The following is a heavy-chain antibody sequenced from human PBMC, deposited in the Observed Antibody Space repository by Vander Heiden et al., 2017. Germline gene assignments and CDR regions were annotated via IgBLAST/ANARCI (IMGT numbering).Heavy chain of an antibody. CDR2: IYYSGST. D-gene: IGHD2-2*01. CDR1: GGSISSSCYY. CDR3: ARHGCSSTSCYPY. J-gene: IGHJ4*02. V-gene: IGHV4-39*01. Sequence: QLQLQESVPGLVKPSETLSLTCTVSGGSISSSCYYWGWIRQPPGQGLEWIESIYYSGSTYYNPSLKSRVTISVDTSKNQFSRKLSSVTAADTAVYYCARHGCSSTSCYPYWGQGTLVTVSS.